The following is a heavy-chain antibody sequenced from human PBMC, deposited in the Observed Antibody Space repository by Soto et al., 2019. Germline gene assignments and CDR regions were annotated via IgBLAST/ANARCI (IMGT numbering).Heavy chain of an antibody. CDR1: GFTFSTSW. V-gene: IGHV3-74*01. Sequence: EVQLVESGGGLVQPGGSLRLSCAASGFTFSTSWMHWVRQAPGKGLVWVSRIESDGRGTTYADSVKGRFTISRDNAKNTLYLQMNNLRAEDTAVYYCARDSMKGRFDPWGQGTLVTVSS. CDR2: IESDGRGT. D-gene: IGHD2-8*01. CDR3: ARDSMKGRFDP. J-gene: IGHJ5*02.